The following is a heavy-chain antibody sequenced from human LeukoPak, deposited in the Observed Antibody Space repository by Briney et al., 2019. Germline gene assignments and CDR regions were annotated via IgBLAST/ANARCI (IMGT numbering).Heavy chain of an antibody. CDR2: INPNSGGT. D-gene: IGHD1-26*01. V-gene: IGHV1-2*02. Sequence: GASVKVSCKASGYTFTGYYMHWVRQAPGQGLEWMGWINPNSGGTNYAQKFQGRVTMTRDTSISTAYMELSRLRSDDTAVYYCAASNRWELQPVYFQHWGQGTLVTVSS. CDR1: GYTFTGYY. J-gene: IGHJ1*01. CDR3: AASNRWELQPVYFQH.